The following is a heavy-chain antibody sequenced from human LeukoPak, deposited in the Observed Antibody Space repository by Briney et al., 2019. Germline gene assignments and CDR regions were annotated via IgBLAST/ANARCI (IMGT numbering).Heavy chain of an antibody. D-gene: IGHD1-1*01. CDR1: GFTFNIYT. CDR3: ARAEVARTNRPPDY. J-gene: IGHJ4*02. Sequence: GGSLRLSCAASGFTFNIYTMHWVRQAPGKGLEWVAVISYDRSNKWYADSVKGRFTISRDDSKNTLYLQMNILRLGDTAVYYCARAEVARTNRPPDYWGQGTLVTVSS. CDR2: ISYDRSNK. V-gene: IGHV3-30-3*01.